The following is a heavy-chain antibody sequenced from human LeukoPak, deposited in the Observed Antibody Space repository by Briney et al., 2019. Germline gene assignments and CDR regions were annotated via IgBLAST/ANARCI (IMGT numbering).Heavy chain of an antibody. D-gene: IGHD6-19*01. J-gene: IGHJ4*02. V-gene: IGHV3-74*01. CDR2: INGDGSST. Sequence: PGGSLRLSCPASGFTFSNYWMHWVRQAPGKGLVWVSRINGDGSSTTYADSVKGRFIISRDNAKNTLYLQMNSLRAEDTAVYYCARDIAVAGNYFDYWGQGTLVNVSP. CDR1: GFTFSNYW. CDR3: ARDIAVAGNYFDY.